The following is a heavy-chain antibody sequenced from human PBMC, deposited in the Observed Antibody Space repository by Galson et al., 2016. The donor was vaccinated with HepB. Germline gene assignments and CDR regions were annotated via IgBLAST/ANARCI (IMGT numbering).Heavy chain of an antibody. Sequence: SVKVSCKVSGYTFTSYDINWVRQVAGQGLEWMGWMNPNSGNTGYPQRFQGRVTMTRNTSISTAYMELSSLRSGDTAVYYCASGNYYGSGSYPLYHYGMDVWGQGTTVTVSS. D-gene: IGHD3-10*01. V-gene: IGHV1-8*01. CDR1: GYTFTSYD. CDR2: MNPNSGNT. J-gene: IGHJ6*02. CDR3: ASGNYYGSGSYPLYHYGMDV.